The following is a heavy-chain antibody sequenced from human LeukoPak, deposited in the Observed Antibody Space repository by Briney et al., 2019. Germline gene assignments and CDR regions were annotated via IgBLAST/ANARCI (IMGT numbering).Heavy chain of an antibody. CDR1: GFTVSDNF. V-gene: IGHV3-53*01. CDR3: ATAPPGGSGINRVI. Sequence: GGSLRLSCAASGFTVSDNFMSWVRQAPGKGLEWVSVIYSGGSTYYADSVKGRFTISRDNSKNTLYLQMNSLRAEDTAVYYCATAPPGGSGINRVIWGQGTLVTVSS. CDR2: IYSGGST. J-gene: IGHJ4*02. D-gene: IGHD3-10*01.